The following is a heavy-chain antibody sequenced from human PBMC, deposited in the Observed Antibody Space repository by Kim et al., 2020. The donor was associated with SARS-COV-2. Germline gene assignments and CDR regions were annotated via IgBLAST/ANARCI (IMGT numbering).Heavy chain of an antibody. Sequence: GGSLRLSCAASGFTFSSYSMNWVRQAPGKGLEWVSSISSSSYIYYADSVKGRFTISRDNAKNSLYLQMNSLRAEDTAVYYCARDLGPFVPAASGTFYFDYWGQGTLVTVSS. CDR1: GFTFSSYS. CDR2: ISSSSYI. D-gene: IGHD2-2*01. CDR3: ARDLGPFVPAASGTFYFDY. V-gene: IGHV3-21*01. J-gene: IGHJ4*02.